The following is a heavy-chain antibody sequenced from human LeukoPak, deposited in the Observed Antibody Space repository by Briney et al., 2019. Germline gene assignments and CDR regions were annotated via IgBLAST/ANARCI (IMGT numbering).Heavy chain of an antibody. D-gene: IGHD7-27*01. V-gene: IGHV3-74*01. CDR2: INGDGSST. CDR3: ARGPSSNWGGFDY. CDR1: GFTFSSYW. Sequence: PGGSLRLSCAASGFTFSSYWMHWVRQAPGKGLVWVSRINGDGSSTNYADSVKGRFTISRDNAKNTLYLQMNSLRGEDTAVYYCARGPSSNWGGFDYWGQGTLVIASS. J-gene: IGHJ4*02.